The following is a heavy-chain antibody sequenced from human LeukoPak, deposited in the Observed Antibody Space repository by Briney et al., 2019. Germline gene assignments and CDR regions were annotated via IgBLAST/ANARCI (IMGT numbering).Heavy chain of an antibody. CDR3: ARDLSSTWYSLAY. D-gene: IGHD2-2*01. V-gene: IGHV3-20*04. CDR2: INWDGGAY. J-gene: IGHJ4*02. CDR1: GNTFDDYG. Sequence: GGSLRLSCTDSGNTFDDYGMTWVRQAPGKGLEWVSGINWDGGAYNYAASVKGRFTISRDNAKNSLYLEMNSLRVEDTAVYFCARDLSSTWYSLAYWGQGILVIVSS.